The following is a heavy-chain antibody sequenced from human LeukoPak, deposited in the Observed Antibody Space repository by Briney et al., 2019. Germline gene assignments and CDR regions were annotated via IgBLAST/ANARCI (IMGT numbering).Heavy chain of an antibody. Sequence: ASVKVSCKASGYTFTGYYMHWVRQAPGQGLEWMGWINPNSGGTNHAQKFQGRVTMTRDTSISTAYMELSRLRPDDTAVYYCVRGTHSWYYFDYWGQGTLVTVSS. J-gene: IGHJ4*02. CDR2: INPNSGGT. D-gene: IGHD6-13*01. CDR3: VRGTHSWYYFDY. V-gene: IGHV1-2*02. CDR1: GYTFTGYY.